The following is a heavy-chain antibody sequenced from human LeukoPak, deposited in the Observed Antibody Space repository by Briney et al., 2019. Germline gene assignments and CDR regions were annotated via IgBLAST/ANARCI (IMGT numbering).Heavy chain of an antibody. D-gene: IGHD3-22*01. CDR2: INSSGSTI. J-gene: IGHJ6*02. V-gene: IGHV3-11*01. CDR3: ARDSSDNYYYYYGMDV. Sequence: GGSLRLSCAASGFTFSDYYMSWIRQAPGKGLEWDSYINSSGSTIYYADSVKGRFTISRDNAKNSLYLQMNSLRAEDTAVYYCARDSSDNYYYYYGMDVWGQGTTVTVSS. CDR1: GFTFSDYY.